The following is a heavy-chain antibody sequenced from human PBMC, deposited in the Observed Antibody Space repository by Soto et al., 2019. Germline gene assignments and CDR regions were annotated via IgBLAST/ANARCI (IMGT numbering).Heavy chain of an antibody. J-gene: IGHJ3*02. V-gene: IGHV1-58*01. CDR1: GFTFTSSA. Sequence: SVKVSCKXSGFTFTSSAVQWVRQARGQRLEWIGWIVVGSGNTNYAQKFQERVTITRDMSTSTAYMELSSLRSEDTAVYYCAAPWDLVYCGGDCSRDAFDIWGQGTMVTVSS. CDR2: IVVGSGNT. CDR3: AAPWDLVYCGGDCSRDAFDI. D-gene: IGHD2-21*02.